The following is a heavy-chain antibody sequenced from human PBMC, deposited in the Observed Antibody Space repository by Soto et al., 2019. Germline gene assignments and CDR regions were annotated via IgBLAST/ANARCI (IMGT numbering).Heavy chain of an antibody. D-gene: IGHD3-9*01. CDR1: GFTSSSYI. CDR2: ISSSSSTI. V-gene: IGHV3-48*04. CDR3: ARVPLSGRYFDY. Sequence: GGSLRLSCAASGFTSSSYIMNWVRQAPGKGLEWVSYISSSSSTIYYVDSVKGRSTISRDNAQNSLYLQMNSLRAEDTAVYYCARVPLSGRYFDYWGQGTLVTVSS. J-gene: IGHJ4*02.